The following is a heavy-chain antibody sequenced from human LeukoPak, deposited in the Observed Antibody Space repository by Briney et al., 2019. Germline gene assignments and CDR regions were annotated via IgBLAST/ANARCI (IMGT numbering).Heavy chain of an antibody. CDR2: ISRSSSYI. Sequence: GGSLRLSCAASGFTFSSYSMNWVRQAPGKGLEWVSSISRSSSYIYYADSVEGRFTISRDNAKNSLYLQMNSLRAEDTAVYYCARDKVTYYYDSSGYPDYWGQGTLVTVSS. CDR1: GFTFSSYS. J-gene: IGHJ4*02. D-gene: IGHD3-22*01. CDR3: ARDKVTYYYDSSGYPDY. V-gene: IGHV3-21*01.